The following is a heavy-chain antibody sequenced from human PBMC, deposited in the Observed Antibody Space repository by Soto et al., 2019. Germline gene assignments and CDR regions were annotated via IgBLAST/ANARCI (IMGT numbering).Heavy chain of an antibody. Sequence: QVQLQESGPGLVKPSETLSLTCTVSGGSISTYYWSWIRQPPGKGLEWIGFIYYTGSTTYNPSLKSRVTLSLDTSKNQFSLKLSSVTAADTAVYYCVRASSCAYDSCAFDPWGQGTLVTVSS. V-gene: IGHV4-59*01. D-gene: IGHD3-16*01. CDR3: VRASSCAYDSCAFDP. J-gene: IGHJ5*02. CDR1: GGSISTYY. CDR2: IYYTGST.